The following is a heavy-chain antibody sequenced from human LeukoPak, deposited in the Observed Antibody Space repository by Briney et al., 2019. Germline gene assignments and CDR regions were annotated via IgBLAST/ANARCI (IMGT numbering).Heavy chain of an antibody. CDR2: ISSSSSYI. CDR3: ARGPVGSGFDY. D-gene: IGHD6-19*01. J-gene: IGHJ4*02. Sequence: GGSRRLSCAASGFTFSSYSMNWVRQAPGKGLEWASSISSSSSYIYYADSVKGRFTISRDNAKNSLYLQMNSLRAEDTAVYYCARGPVGSGFDYWGQGTLVTVSS. V-gene: IGHV3-21*01. CDR1: GFTFSSYS.